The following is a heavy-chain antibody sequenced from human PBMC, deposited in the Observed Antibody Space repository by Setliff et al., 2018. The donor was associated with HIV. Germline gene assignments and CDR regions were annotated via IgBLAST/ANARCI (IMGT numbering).Heavy chain of an antibody. CDR3: ARSTDFGVVIMGDGPYWYFDL. V-gene: IGHV4-59*11. CDR1: GGSISSHY. D-gene: IGHD3-3*01. CDR2: IYYSGST. J-gene: IGHJ2*01. Sequence: SETLSLTCTVSGGSISSHYWSWIRQPPGKGLGWIGYIYYSGSTNYNPSLKSRVTISVDTSKNQFSLKLSSVTAADTAVYYCARSTDFGVVIMGDGPYWYFDLWGRGTLVTVSS.